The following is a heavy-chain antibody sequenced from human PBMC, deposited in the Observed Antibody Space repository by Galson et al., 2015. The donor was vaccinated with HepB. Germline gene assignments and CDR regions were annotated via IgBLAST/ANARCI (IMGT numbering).Heavy chain of an antibody. Sequence: SVKVSCKASGGTFSNYAINWVRQAPGQGLEWVGGVIPIFGTANYARKYQGRVTITADKSTSTAYMDLTSLPSDDTAVYYCARDRSGVTGTTAWFDPWGQGTLVTVSS. CDR2: VIPIFGTA. V-gene: IGHV1-69*06. CDR1: GGTFSNYA. D-gene: IGHD1-7*01. CDR3: ARDRSGVTGTTAWFDP. J-gene: IGHJ5*02.